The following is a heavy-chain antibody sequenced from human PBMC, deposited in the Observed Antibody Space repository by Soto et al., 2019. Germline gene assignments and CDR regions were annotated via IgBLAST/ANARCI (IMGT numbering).Heavy chain of an antibody. CDR3: ARGRNLHGLQSFMDV. D-gene: IGHD4-4*01. J-gene: IGHJ6*02. CDR1: GFTVSSNY. CDR2: IYSGGST. V-gene: IGHV3-66*01. Sequence: EVQLVESGGGLVQPGGSLRLSCAASGFTVSSNYMSWVRQAPGKGLEWVSVIYSGGSTYYADSVKGRFTISRDNSKNTLYLQMNSLRAEDTAVYYCARGRNLHGLQSFMDVWGQGTTVTVSS.